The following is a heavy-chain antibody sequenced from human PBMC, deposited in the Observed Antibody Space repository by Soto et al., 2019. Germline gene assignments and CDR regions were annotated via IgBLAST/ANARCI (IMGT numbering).Heavy chain of an antibody. CDR1: GFTFSSYA. CDR3: AKAYYYDSSGPPT. CDR2: ISGSGGST. D-gene: IGHD3-22*01. Sequence: EVQLLESGGGLVQPGGSLRLSCAASGFTFSSYAMSWVRQAPGKGLEWVSAISGSGGSTYYADSVKCRFTISRDNSKNTLYLQMNSLRAEDTAVYYCAKAYYYDSSGPPTWGQGTLVTVSS. J-gene: IGHJ4*02. V-gene: IGHV3-23*01.